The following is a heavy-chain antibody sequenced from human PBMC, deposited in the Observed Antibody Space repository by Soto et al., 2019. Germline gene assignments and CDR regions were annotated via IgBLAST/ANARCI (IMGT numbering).Heavy chain of an antibody. Sequence: SETLSLTCSVSGASIRSYYLHWIRQPPGKGLEWIGYVYTSDYTRYSSSLKSRVTISVDTSKSQFYLNLTSVTAADAAVYYCARAFYGVDLWGQGTTVTVYS. CDR1: GASIRSYY. CDR3: ARAFYGVDL. V-gene: IGHV4-4*08. CDR2: VYTSDYT. J-gene: IGHJ6*02.